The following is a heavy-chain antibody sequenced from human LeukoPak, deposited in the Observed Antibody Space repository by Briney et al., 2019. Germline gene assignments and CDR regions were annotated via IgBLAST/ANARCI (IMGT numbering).Heavy chain of an antibody. Sequence: GGSLRLSCAASGFTFSSYSMNWVRQAPGKGLEWVSSISSSSSYMYYADSVKGRFTISRDNAKNSLYLQMNSLRAEDTAVYYCARTYCTNGVCYWYYFDYWGQGTLVTVSS. V-gene: IGHV3-21*01. J-gene: IGHJ4*02. CDR1: GFTFSSYS. D-gene: IGHD2-8*01. CDR3: ARTYCTNGVCYWYYFDY. CDR2: ISSSSSYM.